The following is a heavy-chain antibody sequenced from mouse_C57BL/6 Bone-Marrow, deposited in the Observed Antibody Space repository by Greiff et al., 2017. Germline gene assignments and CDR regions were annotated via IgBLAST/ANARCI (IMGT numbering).Heavy chain of an antibody. CDR1: GYTFTDYE. D-gene: IGHD2-4*01. Sequence: QVQLQQSGAELVRPGASVTLSCKASGYTFTDYEMHWVKQTPVHGLEWIGAIDPETGGTAYNQKFKGKAILTADESSSPAYMELRSLTSEDSAVDYCTGDYEGYFGVWGTGTTVTVSS. J-gene: IGHJ1*03. V-gene: IGHV1-15*01. CDR2: IDPETGGT. CDR3: TGDYEGYFGV.